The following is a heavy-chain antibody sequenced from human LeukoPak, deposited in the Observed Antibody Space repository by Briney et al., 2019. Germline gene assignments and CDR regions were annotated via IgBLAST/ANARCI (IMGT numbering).Heavy chain of an antibody. CDR2: ISSSSSSTI. J-gene: IGHJ5*02. D-gene: IGHD3-22*01. Sequence: GGSLRLSCAASGFTFSSYSMNWVRQAPGKGLEWVSYISSSSSSTIYYADSVKGRFTISRDNAKNSLYLQMNSLRAEDTAVYYCARAISYYYDSSGYHHWGQGTLVTVSS. CDR3: ARAISYYYDSSGYHH. CDR1: GFTFSSYS. V-gene: IGHV3-48*01.